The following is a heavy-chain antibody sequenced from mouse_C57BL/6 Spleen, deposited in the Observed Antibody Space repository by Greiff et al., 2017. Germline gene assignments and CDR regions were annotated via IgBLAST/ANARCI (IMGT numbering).Heavy chain of an antibody. Sequence: EVQLQQSGPVLVKPGASVKMSCKASGYTFTDYYMNWVKQSHGKSLEWIGVINPYNGGTSYNQKFKGKATLTVDKSSSTAYMELNSLTSKDSAVYYCAKNYYGSSYHGDYWGQGTSVTVSS. CDR3: AKNYYGSSYHGDY. D-gene: IGHD1-1*01. CDR1: GYTFTDYY. V-gene: IGHV1-19*01. J-gene: IGHJ4*01. CDR2: INPYNGGT.